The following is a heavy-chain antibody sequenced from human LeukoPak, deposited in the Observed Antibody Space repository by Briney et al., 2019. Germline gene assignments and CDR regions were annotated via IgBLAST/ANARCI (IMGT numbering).Heavy chain of an antibody. CDR2: MNPKSGNT. V-gene: IGHV1-8*02. J-gene: IGHJ6*02. D-gene: IGHD3-10*01. Sequence: GASVKVSCKASGYTFTSYDINWVRQATGQGLEWMGWMNPKSGNTGYAQKLQGRVTMTEDTSTDTAYMELSSLRSEDTAVYYCATDQGWFGVRLGMDVWGQGTTVTVSS. CDR1: GYTFTSYD. CDR3: ATDQGWFGVRLGMDV.